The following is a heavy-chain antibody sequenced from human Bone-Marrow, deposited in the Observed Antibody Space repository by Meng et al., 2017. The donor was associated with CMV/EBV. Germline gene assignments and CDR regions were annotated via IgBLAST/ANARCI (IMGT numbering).Heavy chain of an antibody. CDR1: GFTFSDYY. CDR3: ASEEGSGRAPFDY. V-gene: IGHV3-11*01. J-gene: IGHJ4*02. D-gene: IGHD3-10*01. CDR2: ISSSGSTI. Sequence: GESLKISCSASGFTFSDYYMSWIRQAPGKGLEWVSYISSSGSTIYYADSVKGRFTISRDNAKNSLYLQMNSLRAEDTAVYYCASEEGSGRAPFDYWGQGTLVAVSS.